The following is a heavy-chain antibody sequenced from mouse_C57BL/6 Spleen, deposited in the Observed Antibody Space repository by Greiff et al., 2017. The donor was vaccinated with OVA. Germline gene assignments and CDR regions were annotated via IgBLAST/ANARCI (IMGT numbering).Heavy chain of an antibody. CDR2: ISYDGSN. Sequence: EVKLVESGPGLVKPSQSLSLTCSVTGYSITSGYYWNWLRQFPGNKLEWMGYISYDGSNNYNPSLKNRISITRDTSKNQFFLKLNSVTTEDTATYCCARDYRLYAMDYWGQGTSVTVSS. CDR1: GYSITSGYY. CDR3: ARDYRLYAMDY. V-gene: IGHV3-6*01. D-gene: IGHD5-5*01. J-gene: IGHJ4*01.